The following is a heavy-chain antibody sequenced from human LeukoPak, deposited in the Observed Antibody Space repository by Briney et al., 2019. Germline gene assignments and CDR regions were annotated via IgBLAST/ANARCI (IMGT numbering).Heavy chain of an antibody. V-gene: IGHV3-7*01. D-gene: IGHD3-22*01. Sequence: GGSLRLSCAAPGFTFRSYWMSSVRLAPGKGLEWVANIKQDGSDKYYVDSVKGRFTISRDNAKNSLYLQMNSLRAEDTAVYYCARSPYCYDSSGYFDYWGQGTLVTVSS. J-gene: IGHJ4*02. CDR1: GFTFRSYW. CDR2: IKQDGSDK. CDR3: ARSPYCYDSSGYFDY.